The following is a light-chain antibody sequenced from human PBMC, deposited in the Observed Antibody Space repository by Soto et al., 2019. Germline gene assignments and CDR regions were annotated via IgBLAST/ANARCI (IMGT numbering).Light chain of an antibody. CDR3: CSYAGSNAWV. J-gene: IGLJ3*02. V-gene: IGLV2-23*01. CDR2: DDS. CDR1: SSDVGSYNL. Sequence: QSALTQPASVSGSPGQSITISCTGTSSDVGSYNLVSWYQQHPGKAPKLMIYDDSQRPSGVSNRLSGSKSGNTASLTISGLQAEDEADYYCCSYAGSNAWVFGGGTQLTVL.